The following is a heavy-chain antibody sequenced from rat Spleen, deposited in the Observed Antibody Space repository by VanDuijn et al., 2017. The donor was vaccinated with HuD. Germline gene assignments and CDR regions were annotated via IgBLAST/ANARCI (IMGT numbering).Heavy chain of an antibody. Sequence: EVQLVESGGGLVQPGRSLKLSCAASGFTFSDYYMAWVRQAPTKGLEWVASISYDGGSTYYRDSVKGRFTISRDNAKSSLYLLMDSLRSEDTATYYCTTDENIGTNSLFDYWGQGVMVTVSS. V-gene: IGHV5-20*01. J-gene: IGHJ2*01. D-gene: IGHD1-5*01. CDR1: GFTFSDYY. CDR2: ISYDGGST. CDR3: TTDENIGTNSLFDY.